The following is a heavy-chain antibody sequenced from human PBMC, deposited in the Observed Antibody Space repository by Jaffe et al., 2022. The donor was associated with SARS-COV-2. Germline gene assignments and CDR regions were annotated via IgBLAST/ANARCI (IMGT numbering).Heavy chain of an antibody. V-gene: IGHV4-39*01. CDR1: GGSISSSSYY. CDR3: ARQWSDIPPVLEVYGMDV. J-gene: IGHJ6*02. Sequence: QLQLQESGPGLVKPSETLSLTCTVSGGSISSSSYYWGWIRQPPGKGLEWIGSIYYSGSTYYNPSLKSRVTISVDTSKNQFSLKLSSVTAADTAVYYCARQWSDIPPVLEVYGMDVWGQGTTVTVSS. D-gene: IGHD3-3*01. CDR2: IYYSGST.